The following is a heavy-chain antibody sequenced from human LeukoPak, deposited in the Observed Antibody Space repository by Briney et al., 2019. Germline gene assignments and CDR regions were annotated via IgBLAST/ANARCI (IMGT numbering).Heavy chain of an antibody. J-gene: IGHJ4*02. V-gene: IGHV3-53*01. Sequence: GGSLRLSCAASGFTFSSYAMSWVRQAPGKGLEWVSVIYSGGSTYYADSVKGRFTISRDNSKNTLYLQMNSLRAEDTAVYYCATQFDTAMVLYFDYWGQGTLVTVSS. CDR2: IYSGGST. CDR1: GFTFSSYA. CDR3: ATQFDTAMVLYFDY. D-gene: IGHD5-18*01.